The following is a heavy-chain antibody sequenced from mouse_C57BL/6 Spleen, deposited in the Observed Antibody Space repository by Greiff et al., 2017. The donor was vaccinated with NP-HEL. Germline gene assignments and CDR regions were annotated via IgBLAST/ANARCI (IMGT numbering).Heavy chain of an antibody. CDR2: ISYDGSN. J-gene: IGHJ1*03. CDR3: AREAHYYGSSPVYWYFDV. V-gene: IGHV3-6*01. D-gene: IGHD1-1*01. Sequence: ESGPGLVKPSQSLSLTCSVTGYSITSGYYWNWIRQFPGNKLEWMGYISYDGSNNYNPSLINRISITRDTSTNQFFLKLNSVTTEDTATYYCAREAHYYGSSPVYWYFDVWGTGTTVTVSS. CDR1: GYSITSGYY.